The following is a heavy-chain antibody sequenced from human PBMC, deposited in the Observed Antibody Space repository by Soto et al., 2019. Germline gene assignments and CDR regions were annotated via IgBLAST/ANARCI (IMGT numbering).Heavy chain of an antibody. V-gene: IGHV2-5*02. CDR2: IYWDDDK. CDR1: GFSLSTYHMG. J-gene: IGHJ4*02. Sequence: SGPTLDPAQTLTLTCDFSGFSLSTYHMGVAWIRQPPGKALEWLALIYWDDDKRYSPSLKDRLAISKDTSSNQVVLTITNIDPGDSATYFCAHAGDYDLLTFDHWGPGTLVTVSS. CDR3: AHAGDYDLLTFDH. D-gene: IGHD4-17*01.